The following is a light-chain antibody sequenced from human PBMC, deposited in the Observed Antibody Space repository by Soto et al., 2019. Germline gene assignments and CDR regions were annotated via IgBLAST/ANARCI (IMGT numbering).Light chain of an antibody. V-gene: IGKV1-39*01. J-gene: IGKJ2*01. CDR2: SAS. CDR3: HQTYNIPYT. CDR1: QSIRTS. Sequence: DIQMTQSPSSVSASIGDTITVSCRASQSIRTSVHWYQHTPGQPPKLLIFSASTLHGGVPSRFNGSGSGTDFTLVISTLQPGDLATYYCHQTYNIPYTFGQGTKVQI.